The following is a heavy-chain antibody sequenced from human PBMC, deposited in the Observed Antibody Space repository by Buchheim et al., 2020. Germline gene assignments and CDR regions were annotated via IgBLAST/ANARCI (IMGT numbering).Heavy chain of an antibody. V-gene: IGHV3-23*01. CDR2: ITDGGRT. J-gene: IGHJ4*02. D-gene: IGHD6-13*01. CDR3: AKDGRPYSSSWFDC. Sequence: EVQLLESGGGLVQPGGSLRLSCAASGFTFSSYAMSWVRQVPGEGLEWVSAITDGGRTYYTDSVKGRFTISRDNSQNTLYLQMNSLRAEDTAVYYCAKDGRPYSSSWFDCWGQGTL. CDR1: GFTFSSYA.